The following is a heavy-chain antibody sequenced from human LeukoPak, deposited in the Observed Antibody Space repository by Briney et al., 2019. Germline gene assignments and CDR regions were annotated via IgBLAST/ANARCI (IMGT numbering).Heavy chain of an antibody. J-gene: IGHJ4*02. D-gene: IGHD3-3*01. CDR2: IYYSGST. V-gene: IGHV4-39*01. CDR3: ARGRFLDY. Sequence: SETLSLTCTVSGGSISGSSYYWGWIRQPPGKGLEWIGSIYYSGSTYYNPSLKSRVTISVDTSKNQFSLKLGSVTAADTAVYYCARGRFLDYWGQGTLVTVSS. CDR1: GGSISGSSYY.